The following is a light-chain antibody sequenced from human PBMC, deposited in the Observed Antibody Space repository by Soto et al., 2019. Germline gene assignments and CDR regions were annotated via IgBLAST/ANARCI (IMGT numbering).Light chain of an antibody. J-gene: IGLJ1*01. Sequence: QSVLTQPASVSGSPGQSITLSCTGTTNDVGTYNLVSWYQQHPGKPPKLMIYEGFKRPSGVSNRFSGSKSGNTASLTISGLQAEDEADYYCSSYAGSTTYRLGTGTKVTVL. CDR3: SSYAGSTTYR. CDR2: EGF. CDR1: TNDVGTYNL. V-gene: IGLV2-23*01.